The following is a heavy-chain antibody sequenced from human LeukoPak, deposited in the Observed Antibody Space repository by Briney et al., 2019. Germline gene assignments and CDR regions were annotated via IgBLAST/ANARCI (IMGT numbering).Heavy chain of an antibody. Sequence: GGSLRLSCAASGFTFSGSAMHWVRQASGKGLEWVGRIRSKANSYATAYAASVKGRFTISRDDSKNTAYLQMNSLKTEDTAVYYCTRRGEPDVPSYYYCGMDVWGQGTTVTVSS. D-gene: IGHD1-14*01. CDR2: IRSKANSYAT. CDR3: TRRGEPDVPSYYYCGMDV. V-gene: IGHV3-73*01. CDR1: GFTFSGSA. J-gene: IGHJ6*02.